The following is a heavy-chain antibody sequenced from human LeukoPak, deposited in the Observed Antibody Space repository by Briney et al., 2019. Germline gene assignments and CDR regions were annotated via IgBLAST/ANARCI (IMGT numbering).Heavy chain of an antibody. CDR1: GFTFSSYA. D-gene: IGHD1-26*01. V-gene: IGHV3-48*04. CDR2: ISSSGSTI. CDR3: ARVWYSGSYPVNY. J-gene: IGHJ4*02. Sequence: PGGSLRLSCAASGFTFSSYAMSWVRQAPGKGLEWVSYISSSGSTIYYADSVKGRFTISRDNAKNSLYLQMNSLRAEDTAVYYCARVWYSGSYPVNYWGQGTLVTVSS.